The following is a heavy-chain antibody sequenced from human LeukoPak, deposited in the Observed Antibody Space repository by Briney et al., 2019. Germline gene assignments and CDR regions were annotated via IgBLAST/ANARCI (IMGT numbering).Heavy chain of an antibody. CDR3: ARDSSNWSQDY. CDR2: IIPIFGTP. V-gene: IGHV1-69*01. Sequence: SVKVSCKASGGTFSSYAINWVRQAPGQGLEWMGGIIPIFGTPKYAQKFQGRVTITADGSTSTVYMELSSLRSEDTAVYYCARDSSNWSQDYWGQGTLVTVSS. CDR1: GGTFSSYA. D-gene: IGHD6-13*01. J-gene: IGHJ4*02.